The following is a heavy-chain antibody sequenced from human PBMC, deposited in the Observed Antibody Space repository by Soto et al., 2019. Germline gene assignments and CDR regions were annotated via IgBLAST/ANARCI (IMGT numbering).Heavy chain of an antibody. CDR3: AMETYHYDSEAHTKSLIVDS. V-gene: IGHV4-34*02. J-gene: IGHJ4*02. D-gene: IGHD3-22*01. CDR2: IGHTGDT. CDR1: GGSCSGYF. Sequence: QVQLQQWGGGLLKPSEPLSLTCDVYGGSCSGYFGGWIRQSPERGLEWIGEIGHTGDTHYNASIKSRVIIDLQTSKIQFSLRLSSVSAADAAVYCSAMETYHYDSEAHTKSLIVDSWRQRTVVNVSS.